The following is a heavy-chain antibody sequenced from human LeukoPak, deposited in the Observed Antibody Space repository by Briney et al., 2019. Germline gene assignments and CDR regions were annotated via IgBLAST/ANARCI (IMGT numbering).Heavy chain of an antibody. CDR2: INHSGSA. D-gene: IGHD5-18*01. V-gene: IGHV4-34*01. Sequence: SETLSLTCAVYGGSFNGYYWSWIRQPPGKGLEWIGEINHSGSANYNPSLKSRVTISVDTSKNQFSLKLSSVTAADTAVYYCARAPARKRRGYSYGSRGGYFDYWGQGTLVTVSS. CDR1: GGSFNGYY. CDR3: ARAPARKRRGYSYGSRGGYFDY. J-gene: IGHJ4*02.